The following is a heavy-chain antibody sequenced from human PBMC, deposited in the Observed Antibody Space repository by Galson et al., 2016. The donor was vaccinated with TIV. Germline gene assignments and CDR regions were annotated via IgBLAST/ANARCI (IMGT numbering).Heavy chain of an antibody. CDR3: ARDSSGWSFDY. D-gene: IGHD6-19*01. CDR1: GITSRGYW. V-gene: IGHV3-7*01. Sequence: SLRLSCAASGITSRGYWLSWVRQAPGKGLEWVANIKEDGTEKYYVESVKGRFTISRDNNAKNSLCLQMNSRRDEDTAVYYCARDSSGWSFDYWGQGTLVTVSS. CDR2: IKEDGTEK. J-gene: IGHJ4*02.